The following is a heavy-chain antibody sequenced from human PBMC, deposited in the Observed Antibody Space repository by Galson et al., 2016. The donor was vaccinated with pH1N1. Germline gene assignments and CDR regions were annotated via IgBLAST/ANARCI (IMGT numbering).Heavy chain of an antibody. Sequence: SLRLSCAGSGYTFSAFWMHWVRQVPSKGLVWVSRISSDGTETFYTDSVRGRFTISRDNAKNTLYLDMASLTTDDTAVYYCTRDGTDWSNNIDFWGQGTLVTVSS. CDR2: ISSDGTET. D-gene: IGHD3-9*01. CDR1: GYTFSAFW. V-gene: IGHV3-74*01. J-gene: IGHJ4*02. CDR3: TRDGTDWSNNIDF.